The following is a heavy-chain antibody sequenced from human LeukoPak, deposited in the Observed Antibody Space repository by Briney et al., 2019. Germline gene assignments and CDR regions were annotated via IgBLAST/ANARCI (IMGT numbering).Heavy chain of an antibody. CDR2: IYTTGST. CDR1: GGSISDYY. J-gene: IGHJ4*02. CDR3: ARGLSLLGSEEGLPLGY. V-gene: IGHV4-4*07. D-gene: IGHD2-21*01. Sequence: SETLSLTCTVSGGSISDYYWSWIRQPAGKGLEWIGRIYTTGSTDYNPSLKSRVTMSVDTSKNQISLRVISVTAADTAVYYCARGLSLLGSEEGLPLGYWGQGSLVTVSS.